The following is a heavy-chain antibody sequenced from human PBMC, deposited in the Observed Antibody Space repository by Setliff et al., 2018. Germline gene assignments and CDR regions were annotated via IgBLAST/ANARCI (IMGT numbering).Heavy chain of an antibody. D-gene: IGHD2-2*01. CDR1: GGTFRSYG. J-gene: IGHJ6*03. V-gene: IGHV1-69*05. Sequence: GASVKVSCKASGGTFRSYGISWVRQAPGQGLEWMGGIIPNFGTTSYAQKFQGRVTITTDESTNTAYMELSSLRSDDTAVFYCAREVVVVKSAINYYYYMDVWGKGTKVTVSS. CDR2: IIPNFGTT. CDR3: AREVVVVKSAINYYYYMDV.